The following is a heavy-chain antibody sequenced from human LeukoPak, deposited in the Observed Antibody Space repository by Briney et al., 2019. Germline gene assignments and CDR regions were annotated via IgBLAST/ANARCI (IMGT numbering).Heavy chain of an antibody. J-gene: IGHJ4*02. D-gene: IGHD4-17*01. V-gene: IGHV4-31*01. CDR1: GGSISRGGYY. Sequence: PSQTLSLTCTVSGGSISRGGYYWSWIRQHPGKGLEWIGYISYSGSTYYNPSLKSPINISVDTSKNQFSLRLSSVTAADTAVYYCARVGSTVPTFGRIDYWGQGTLVTVTS. CDR3: ARVGSTVPTFGRIDY. CDR2: ISYSGST.